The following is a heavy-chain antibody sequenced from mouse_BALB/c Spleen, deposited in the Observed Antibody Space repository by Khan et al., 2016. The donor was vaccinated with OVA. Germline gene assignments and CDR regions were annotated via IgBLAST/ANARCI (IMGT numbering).Heavy chain of an antibody. CDR2: IDPFNGGT. Sequence: LQESGPELMKPGASVKISYKASGYSFTSYYIHWVKQSHGKSLEWIGYIDPFNGGTSYNQKFKGKATLALDKSSSTAYMHLSSLTSEDSAVYYCARGGLGLRAYAMDYWGQGTSVTVSS. D-gene: IGHD3-1*01. CDR1: GYSFTSYY. V-gene: IGHV1S135*01. CDR3: ARGGLGLRAYAMDY. J-gene: IGHJ4*01.